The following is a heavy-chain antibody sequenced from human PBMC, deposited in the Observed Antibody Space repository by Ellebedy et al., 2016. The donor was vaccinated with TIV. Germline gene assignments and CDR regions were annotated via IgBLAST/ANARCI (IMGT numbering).Heavy chain of an antibody. CDR1: GYTFTSYG. V-gene: IGHV1-18*04. Sequence: ASVKVSCKASGYTFTSYGISWVRQAPGQGLEWMGWISAYNGNTNYAQKLQGRVTMTTDTSTSTAYMELRSLRSDDTAVYYCARTCENSYYYDSSGYGPPRLGHWYFDLWGRGTLVTVSS. D-gene: IGHD3-22*01. CDR3: ARTCENSYYYDSSGYGPPRLGHWYFDL. J-gene: IGHJ2*01. CDR2: ISAYNGNT.